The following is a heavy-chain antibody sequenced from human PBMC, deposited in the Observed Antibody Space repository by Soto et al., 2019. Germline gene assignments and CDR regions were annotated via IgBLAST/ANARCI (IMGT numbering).Heavy chain of an antibody. D-gene: IGHD6-13*01. V-gene: IGHV4-39*01. CDR2: IYYSGST. J-gene: IGHJ4*02. CDR3: ARHYSSSWYDY. CDR1: GGSLSSSSYY. Sequence: QLQLQESGPGLVKPSETLSLTCTVSGGSLSSSSYYWGWIRQPPGKGLEWIGSIYYSGSTYYNPSLKRGVTISVDTSKNQFSLKLSSVTAADAAVYYGARHYSSSWYDYWGQGTLVTVSS.